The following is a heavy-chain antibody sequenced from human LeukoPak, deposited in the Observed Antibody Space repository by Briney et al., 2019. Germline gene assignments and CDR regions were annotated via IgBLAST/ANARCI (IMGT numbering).Heavy chain of an antibody. J-gene: IGHJ4*02. V-gene: IGHV1-18*03. CDR1: GYTFTSYG. CDR2: ISAYNGNT. Sequence: ASVKVSCKASGYTFTSYGISWVRQAPGQGLEWMRWISAYNGNTNYAQKLQGRVTMTTDTSTSTAYMELRSLRSDDMAVYYCARLLVGEYYFDYWGQGTLVTVSS. D-gene: IGHD3-16*01. CDR3: ARLLVGEYYFDY.